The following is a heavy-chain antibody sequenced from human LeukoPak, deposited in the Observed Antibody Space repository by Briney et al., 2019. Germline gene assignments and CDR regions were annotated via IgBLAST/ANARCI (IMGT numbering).Heavy chain of an antibody. Sequence: GASVKVSSKASGYTFTSYDINWVRQATGQGLEWMVWMNPNSGNKGYAQKFQGRVTMTRNTSISTAYMELSSLRSEDTAVYYCARYLCSSTSCYRDAFDIWGQGTMVSVCS. V-gene: IGHV1-8*01. J-gene: IGHJ3*02. CDR3: ARYLCSSTSCYRDAFDI. D-gene: IGHD2-2*02. CDR2: MNPNSGNK. CDR1: GYTFTSYD.